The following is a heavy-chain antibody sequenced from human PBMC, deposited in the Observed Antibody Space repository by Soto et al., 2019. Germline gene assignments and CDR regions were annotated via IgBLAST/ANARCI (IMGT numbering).Heavy chain of an antibody. CDR3: ARIYCSSIRCSSHFDY. Sequence: SETLSLTCTVSGGSISSYYWSWIRQPPGKGLEWIGYIYYSGSTNYNPSLKSRVTISVDTSKNQFSLKLSSVTAADTAVYFCARIYCSSIRCSSHFDYWGQGTLVTVSS. CDR2: IYYSGST. D-gene: IGHD2-2*01. CDR1: GGSISSYY. V-gene: IGHV4-59*08. J-gene: IGHJ4*02.